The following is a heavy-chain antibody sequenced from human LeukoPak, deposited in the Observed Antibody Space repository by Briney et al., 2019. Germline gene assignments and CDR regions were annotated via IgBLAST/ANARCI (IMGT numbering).Heavy chain of an antibody. CDR2: IYPGDSET. V-gene: IGHV5-51*01. J-gene: IGHJ4*02. CDR3: ARHSGSYSTDY. CDR1: GYSFTTYW. D-gene: IGHD1-26*01. Sequence: GESLKISCKGSGYSFTTYWIGWVRQMPGKGLEWMGIIYPGDSETRYSPSFQGQVTISADKSISTAYLQWSSLKASDTAIYYCARHSGSYSTDYWGKGTLVTVSS.